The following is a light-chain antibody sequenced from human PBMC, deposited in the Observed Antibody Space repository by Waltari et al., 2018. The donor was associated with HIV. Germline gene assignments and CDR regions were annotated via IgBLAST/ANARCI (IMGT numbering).Light chain of an antibody. CDR2: DAS. CDR1: QSVSSY. CDR3: QQRNNWPPSVT. V-gene: IGKV3-11*01. Sequence: EIVLTQSPGTLSLSPGEGATLSCRASQSVSSYVAWYQHKPGQAPRLLIYDASKRATGIPARFSGSGYGTYFALTISSLEPEDFAVYYCQQRNNWPPSVTFGGGTRVEI. J-gene: IGKJ4*01.